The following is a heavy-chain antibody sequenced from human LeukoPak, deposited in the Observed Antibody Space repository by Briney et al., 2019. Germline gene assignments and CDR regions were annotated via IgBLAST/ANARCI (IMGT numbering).Heavy chain of an antibody. V-gene: IGHV4-34*01. J-gene: IGHJ6*02. Sequence: SETLSLTCAVYGGSFSGYYCSWIRQPPGKGLEWIGEINHSGSTNYNPSLKSRVTISVDTSKNQFSLKLSSVTAADTAVYYCARETVGLLWFGEPHPYGMDVWGQGTTVTVSS. D-gene: IGHD3-10*01. CDR3: ARETVGLLWFGEPHPYGMDV. CDR1: GGSFSGYY. CDR2: INHSGST.